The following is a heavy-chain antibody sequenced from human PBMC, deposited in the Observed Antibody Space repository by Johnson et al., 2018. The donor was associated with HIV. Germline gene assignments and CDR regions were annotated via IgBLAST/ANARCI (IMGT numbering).Heavy chain of an antibody. CDR3: ARGEDGVDAFDI. J-gene: IGHJ3*02. CDR2: INWNGGST. V-gene: IGHV3-20*04. D-gene: IGHD4-17*01. Sequence: MLLVESGGGVVRPGESLRLSCAASGFTFDDYGMSWVRQAPGKGLEWVSGINWNGGSTGYADSVKGRFTISRANSKNTLYLQMNSLRAEDTAVYYCARGEDGVDAFDIWGQGTMVTVSS. CDR1: GFTFDDYG.